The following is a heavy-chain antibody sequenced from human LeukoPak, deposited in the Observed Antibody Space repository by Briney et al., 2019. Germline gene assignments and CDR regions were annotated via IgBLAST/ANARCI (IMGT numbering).Heavy chain of an antibody. CDR2: INRSGST. J-gene: IGHJ4*02. CDR3: ASQNRYCSNGVCFNYFDY. V-gene: IGHV4-34*01. CDR1: GGSFSGYY. D-gene: IGHD2-8*01. Sequence: SETLSLTCAVYGGSFSGYYWSWIRQPPGKGLEWIGEINRSGSTNYNPSLKSRVTISVDTSKNQFSLKLSSVTAADTAVYYCASQNRYCSNGVCFNYFDYWGQGTLVTVSS.